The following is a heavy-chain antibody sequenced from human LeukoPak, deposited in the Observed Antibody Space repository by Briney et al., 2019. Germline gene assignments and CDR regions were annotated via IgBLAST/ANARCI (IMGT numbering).Heavy chain of an antibody. Sequence: GESLKISCKGSGYSFTSYWIGWVRQMPGKGLEWMGIIYPGDSDTRYSPSFQGQVTISADKSISTAYLQWSSLKASDTAMYYCARLGCSSTSCYLPDWFDPWGQGTLVTVSS. CDR1: GYSFTSYW. CDR2: IYPGDSDT. J-gene: IGHJ5*02. V-gene: IGHV5-51*01. D-gene: IGHD2-2*01. CDR3: ARLGCSSTSCYLPDWFDP.